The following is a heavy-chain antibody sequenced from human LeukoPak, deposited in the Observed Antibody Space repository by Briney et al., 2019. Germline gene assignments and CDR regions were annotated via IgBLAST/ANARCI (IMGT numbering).Heavy chain of an antibody. D-gene: IGHD3-10*01. CDR2: IYDDDRT. CDR3: TRDRAGTKRLVEFDL. V-gene: IGHV3-53*05. J-gene: IGHJ5*02. Sequence: GGSLRLSCTASGFTVSGTLMDWVRQAPGKGLEWVSVIYDDDRTVYTDSVKGRFTISRDNSKNMVYLQMNSLRPEDSAVYYCTRDRAGTKRLVEFDLWGPGTLVTVSS. CDR1: GFTVSGTL.